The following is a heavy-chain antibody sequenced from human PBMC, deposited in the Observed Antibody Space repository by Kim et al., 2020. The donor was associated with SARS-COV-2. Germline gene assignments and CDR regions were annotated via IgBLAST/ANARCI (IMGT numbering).Heavy chain of an antibody. J-gene: IGHJ4*02. D-gene: IGHD6-13*01. Sequence: SPSLQGHVTISADKSISTAYLQWSSLKASDTAMYYCARFWEYSSSWYFDYWGQGTLVTVSS. V-gene: IGHV5-10-1*01. CDR3: ARFWEYSSSWYFDY.